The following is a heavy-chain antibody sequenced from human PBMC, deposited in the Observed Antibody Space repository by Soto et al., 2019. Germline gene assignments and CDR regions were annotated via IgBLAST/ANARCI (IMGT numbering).Heavy chain of an antibody. CDR3: ARDYGSGGRDFDY. Sequence: ASVKVSCKASGGTFSSYAISWVRQAPGQGLEWMGGIIPIFGTANYAEKFQGRVTITADKSTSTADMELRSLRSEDTAVYYCARDYGSGGRDFDYWGQGTLVTVSS. J-gene: IGHJ4*02. V-gene: IGHV1-69*06. D-gene: IGHD3-10*01. CDR1: GGTFSSYA. CDR2: IIPIFGTA.